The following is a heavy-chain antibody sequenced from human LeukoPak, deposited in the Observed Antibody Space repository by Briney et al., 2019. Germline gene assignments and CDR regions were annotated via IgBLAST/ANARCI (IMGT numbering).Heavy chain of an antibody. CDR3: AKDRAIFSYFDY. CDR2: ISGSGGST. D-gene: IGHD3-3*01. CDR1: GFTFSSYA. J-gene: IGHJ4*02. V-gene: IGHV3-23*01. Sequence: PGGSLTLSCAASGFTFSSYAMSWVRQAPGKGLEWVSAISGSGGSTYYTDSVEGRFTISRDNSKNTLYLQMSSLRAEDTAVYYCAKDRAIFSYFDYWGQGTLVTVSS.